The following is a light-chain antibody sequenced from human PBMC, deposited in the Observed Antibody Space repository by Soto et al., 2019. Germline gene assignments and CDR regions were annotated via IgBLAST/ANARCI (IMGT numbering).Light chain of an antibody. CDR2: GNS. Sequence: QPVLTQPPSVSGAPGQRVTISCTGSSSNIGAGYDVHWYQQLPGTAPKLLIYGNSNRPSGVPDRFSGSESGTSASLAITGLQAEDEADYYCQSYDSSLSGFYVFGTGTKVTVL. J-gene: IGLJ1*01. CDR1: SSNIGAGYD. CDR3: QSYDSSLSGFYV. V-gene: IGLV1-40*01.